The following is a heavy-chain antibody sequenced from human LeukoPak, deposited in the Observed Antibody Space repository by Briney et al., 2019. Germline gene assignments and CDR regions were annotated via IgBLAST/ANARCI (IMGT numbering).Heavy chain of an antibody. J-gene: IGHJ2*01. Sequence: PSETLSLTCTVSGGSISSSSYYWGWIRQPPGKGLEWIGSIYYSGSTYYNPSLKSRVTISVDTSKNQFSLKLSSVTAADTAVYYCVAGGKVYWYFDLWGRGTLVTVSS. CDR3: VAGGKVYWYFDL. D-gene: IGHD4-23*01. V-gene: IGHV4-39*07. CDR2: IYYSGST. CDR1: GGSISSSSYY.